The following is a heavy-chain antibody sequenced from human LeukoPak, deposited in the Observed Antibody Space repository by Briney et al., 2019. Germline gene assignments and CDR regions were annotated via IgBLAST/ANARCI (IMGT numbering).Heavy chain of an antibody. CDR2: ISSSSYI. J-gene: IGHJ4*02. CDR1: GFTFSSYS. D-gene: IGHD4-17*01. Sequence: GGSLRLSCAASGFTFSSYSMNWVRPAPGKGLEWVSSISSSSYIYYADSVKGRFTISRDNAKSSLYLQMNSLRAEDTAVYYCARDQNPVPFDYWGQGTLVTVSS. CDR3: ARDQNPVPFDY. V-gene: IGHV3-21*01.